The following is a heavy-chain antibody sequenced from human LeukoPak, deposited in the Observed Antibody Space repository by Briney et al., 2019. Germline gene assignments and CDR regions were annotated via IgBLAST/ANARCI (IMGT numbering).Heavy chain of an antibody. Sequence: ASVKVSCKGSGYTFTGHYFHWLRQAPGQGLEWMGWIKPDTGATNFAQKFHGRLTMTADTSISTGYMELRSLTSDDTAMYYCARDHDFGPDYWGQGTLVTVS. J-gene: IGHJ4*02. D-gene: IGHD4/OR15-4a*01. CDR1: GYTFTGHY. CDR3: ARDHDFGPDY. CDR2: IKPDTGAT. V-gene: IGHV1-2*02.